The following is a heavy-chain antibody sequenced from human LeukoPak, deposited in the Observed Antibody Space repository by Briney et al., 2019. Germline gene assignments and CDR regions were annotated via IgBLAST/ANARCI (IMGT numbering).Heavy chain of an antibody. Sequence: ASVKVSCKASSYTFTRYGISWVRQAPGQGLEWMGWISGSNGNTNYAQKFQGRGSMNADTSTSTAYMERRSLRSDDTAVYYCARSGGGTYYYFDLWGQGTLVTVSS. CDR1: SYTFTRYG. CDR3: ARSGGGTYYYFDL. J-gene: IGHJ4*02. CDR2: ISGSNGNT. V-gene: IGHV1-18*01. D-gene: IGHD1-26*01.